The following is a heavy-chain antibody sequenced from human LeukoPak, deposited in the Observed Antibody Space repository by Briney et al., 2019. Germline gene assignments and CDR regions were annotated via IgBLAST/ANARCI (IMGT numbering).Heavy chain of an antibody. Sequence: GGSLRLSCAASGFAFSSYDTHWVRQATGKGLEWVSAIGTAGDTYYPGTVKGRFTISRENAKNSLYLQMNSLRAGDTAVYYCARADRGSYGSGSYYNDAFDIWGQGTMVTVSS. J-gene: IGHJ3*02. CDR1: GFAFSSYD. V-gene: IGHV3-13*04. CDR3: ARADRGSYGSGSYYNDAFDI. D-gene: IGHD3-10*01. CDR2: IGTAGDT.